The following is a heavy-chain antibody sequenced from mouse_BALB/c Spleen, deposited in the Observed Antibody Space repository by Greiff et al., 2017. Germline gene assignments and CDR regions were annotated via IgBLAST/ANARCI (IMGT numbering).Heavy chain of an antibody. CDR3: ARSLFSYYVSSPHWYFDG. D-gene: IGHD1-1*01. J-gene: IGHJ1*01. Sequence: VQLQQSGPELVKPGASVKVSCKASGYAFTSYNMYWVKQSHGKSLEWIGYIDHYNGGTSYNQKFKGKATLTVDKSSSTAYMHLNSLTSEDSAVYYYARSLFSYYVSSPHWYFDGWGAGTTVTVSS. V-gene: IGHV1S135*01. CDR2: IDHYNGGT. CDR1: GYAFTSYN.